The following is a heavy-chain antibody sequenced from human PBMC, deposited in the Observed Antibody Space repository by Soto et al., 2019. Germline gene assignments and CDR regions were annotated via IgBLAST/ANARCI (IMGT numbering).Heavy chain of an antibody. CDR3: ARPLDYYDSSGDDAFDI. J-gene: IGHJ3*02. D-gene: IGHD3-22*01. Sequence: GESLKISCKGSVYSLTSYWNSWVHQMRGKGLVWMGRIDPSDPYTNYSPSFQGHVTISADKSISTAYLQWSSLKASDTAMYYCARPLDYYDSSGDDAFDIWGQGTRVTASS. CDR2: IDPSDPYT. CDR1: VYSLTSYW. V-gene: IGHV5-10-1*01.